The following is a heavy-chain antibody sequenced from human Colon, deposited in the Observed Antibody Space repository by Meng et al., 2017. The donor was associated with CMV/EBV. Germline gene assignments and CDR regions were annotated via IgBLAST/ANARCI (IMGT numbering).Heavy chain of an antibody. CDR3: ARNGGVTTASPGGNWFDP. J-gene: IGHJ5*02. D-gene: IGHD1/OR15-1a*01. Sequence: SVKVSCKASGYTFTGYYMHWVRQAPGHGLEWMGGITPILYITNYAQKFQGRVTITADKSTATVYMELSSLTSGDTAVYYCARNGGVTTASPGGNWFDPWGQGTLVTVSS. CDR1: GYTFTGYY. CDR2: ITPILYIT. V-gene: IGHV1-69*10.